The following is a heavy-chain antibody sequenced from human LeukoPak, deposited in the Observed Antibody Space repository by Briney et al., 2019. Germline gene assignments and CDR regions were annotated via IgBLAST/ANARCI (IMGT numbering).Heavy chain of an antibody. J-gene: IGHJ5*02. CDR3: AKEASYCTNGVCYSRIFDT. CDR2: ISGSGGST. CDR1: GFTFSSFA. V-gene: IGHV3-23*01. D-gene: IGHD2-8*01. Sequence: GGSLRLSCAASGFTFSSFAMSWVRQAPGKGLEWVSAISGSGGSTFYADSVKGRFTMSRDNSKNTLYLQMNSLRAEDTAVYYCAKEASYCTNGVCYSRIFDTWGQGTLVTVSS.